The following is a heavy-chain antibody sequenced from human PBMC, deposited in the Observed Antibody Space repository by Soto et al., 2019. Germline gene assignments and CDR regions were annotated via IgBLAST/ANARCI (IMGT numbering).Heavy chain of an antibody. CDR2: ISGYNGNT. J-gene: IGHJ4*02. D-gene: IGHD6-19*01. V-gene: IGHV1-18*01. Sequence: QVQLVQSGGEVKQPGASVKVSCKTSGYTFSSYGISWVRQAPGQGLEWVGWISGYNGNTKHAQNVQGRVTLTTDTSTSTAYMELRSLTSDDKAVYYCARDRDTSGWYRYNYWGQGTLVSVSS. CDR1: GYTFSSYG. CDR3: ARDRDTSGWYRYNY.